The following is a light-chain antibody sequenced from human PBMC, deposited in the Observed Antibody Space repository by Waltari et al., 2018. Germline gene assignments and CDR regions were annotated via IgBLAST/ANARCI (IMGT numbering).Light chain of an antibody. V-gene: IGLV1-51*02. J-gene: IGLJ2*01. CDR1: SSNIGNNY. Sequence: QSVLTQPPSVSAAPGQKVTISSSGSSSNIGNNYVSWYQQLPGTAPKLLIYENNKRPSGIPDRFSGSKSGTSATLGITGLQTGDEADYYCGTWDSSLSALFGGGTKLTVL. CDR2: ENN. CDR3: GTWDSSLSAL.